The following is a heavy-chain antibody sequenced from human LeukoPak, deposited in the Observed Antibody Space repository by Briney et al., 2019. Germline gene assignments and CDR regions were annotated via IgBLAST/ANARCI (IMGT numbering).Heavy chain of an antibody. V-gene: IGHV3-23*01. J-gene: IGHJ4*02. CDR3: AKGKITMVRGSPTDF. D-gene: IGHD3-10*01. Sequence: GGSLRLSCAASEFTFSSYAMSWVRQAPGKGLAWVSAISGSGTSTYYADSVKGRFTISRDNSKNTLYLQMNSLRAEDMALYYCAKGKITMVRGSPTDFWGQGTLVTVSS. CDR1: EFTFSSYA. CDR2: ISGSGTST.